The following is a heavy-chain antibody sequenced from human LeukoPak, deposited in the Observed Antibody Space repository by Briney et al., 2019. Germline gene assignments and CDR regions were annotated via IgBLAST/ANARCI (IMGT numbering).Heavy chain of an antibody. CDR3: ARLGAAV. Sequence: SETLSLTCTVSGGSISSSSYYWGWIRQPPGKGLEWIGSIYYSGSTYYNPSLKSRVTISVDTSKNQFSLKLSSVTAADTAVYYCARLGAAVWGQGTTVTVSS. CDR1: GGSISSSSYY. CDR2: IYYSGST. V-gene: IGHV4-39*07. D-gene: IGHD3-3*01. J-gene: IGHJ6*02.